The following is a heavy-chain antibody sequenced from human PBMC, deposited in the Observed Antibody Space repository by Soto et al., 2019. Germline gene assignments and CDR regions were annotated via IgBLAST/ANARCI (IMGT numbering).Heavy chain of an antibody. CDR1: GFTFNSYE. V-gene: IGHV3-48*03. J-gene: IGHJ4*02. Sequence: EVQLVESGGRLVQPGGSLRLSCAASGFTFNSYEMTWVRQAPGKGLEWISYISDSGHTIHYADSVKGRFTMSRDSADNSLYLQMDRLRAGDTAVYYCARIGAGGWDIPFDVWGQGTLVTVSS. D-gene: IGHD6-19*01. CDR2: ISDSGHTI. CDR3: ARIGAGGWDIPFDV.